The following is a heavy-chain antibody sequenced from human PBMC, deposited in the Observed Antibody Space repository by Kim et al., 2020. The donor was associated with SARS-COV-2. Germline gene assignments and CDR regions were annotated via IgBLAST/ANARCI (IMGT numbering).Heavy chain of an antibody. CDR1: GFTFSSHW. Sequence: GGSLRLSCAGSGFTFSSHWMRWVRQVPGKGLEWVSTIKKDASEKYYVDSVKGRFTIARDNAKNSLFLQMNTLRAEDTAVYFCARVPLGPGSYYNPNDYWGQGTLVTVSS. CDR3: ARVPLGPGSYYNPNDY. V-gene: IGHV3-7*03. J-gene: IGHJ4*02. D-gene: IGHD3-10*01. CDR2: IKKDASEK.